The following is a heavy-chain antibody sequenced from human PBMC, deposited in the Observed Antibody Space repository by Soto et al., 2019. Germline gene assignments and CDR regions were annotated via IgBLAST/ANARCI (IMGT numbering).Heavy chain of an antibody. CDR2: ISSSGGST. Sequence: HPWGSLRLSCAASGFTFSSYAMGWVRQAPGKGLEWVSSISSSGGSTYYADSVRGRLTISRDNSKNTLYLQMNSLRTEDTAVYSCAKVPSKGPSNRYYFDFWGQGTLVTVS. CDR3: AKVPSKGPSNRYYFDF. CDR1: GFTFSSYA. D-gene: IGHD3-9*01. J-gene: IGHJ4*02. V-gene: IGHV3-23*01.